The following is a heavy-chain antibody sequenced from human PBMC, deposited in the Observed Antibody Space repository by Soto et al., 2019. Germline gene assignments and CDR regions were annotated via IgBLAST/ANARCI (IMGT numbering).Heavy chain of an antibody. CDR1: GFTFSSYS. D-gene: IGHD6-19*01. CDR2: ISSISST. J-gene: IGHJ6*02. Sequence: EVQLVESGGGLVQPGGSLRLSCAASGFTFSSYSMNWVRQAPGKGLEWLSYISSISSTMYADSVKGRFTISRDNAKNSLYLQMNRLRDEDTAVYYCGRDRMAGGYYYYAMDVWGQGTTVPVSS. CDR3: GRDRMAGGYYYYAMDV. V-gene: IGHV3-48*02.